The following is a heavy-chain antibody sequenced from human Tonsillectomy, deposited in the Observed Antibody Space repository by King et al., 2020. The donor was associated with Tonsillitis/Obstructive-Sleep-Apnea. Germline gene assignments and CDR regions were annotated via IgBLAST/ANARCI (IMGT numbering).Heavy chain of an antibody. CDR3: ARTDAPLTCYYLYYYYYMDV. CDR1: GFTFSSYE. CDR2: ISSSGSTI. V-gene: IGHV3-48*03. J-gene: IGHJ6*03. Sequence: VQLVESGGGLVQPGGSLRLSCAASGFTFSSYEMNWVRQALGKGLEWVSYISSSGSTIYYADSVKGRFTISRDNAKNSLYLQMNSLRAEDTAVYYCARTDAPLTCYYLYYYYYMDVWGKGATVTVSS. D-gene: IGHD3-9*01.